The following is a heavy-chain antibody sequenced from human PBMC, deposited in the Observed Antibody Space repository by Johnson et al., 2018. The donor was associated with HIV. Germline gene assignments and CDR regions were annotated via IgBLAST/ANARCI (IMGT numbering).Heavy chain of an antibody. J-gene: IGHJ3*02. V-gene: IGHV3-15*01. CDR3: SKLGWAPYSCSCYPLFGAFDI. Sequence: VQLVESGGGLVQPGRSLRLSCAASGFTFDDYAMHWVRQAQGKGMERVGRITSKSDGETTDSAAPVKGRCAISRDASKNTLYVQMNSLKTEDTAVYYCSKLGWAPYSCSCYPLFGAFDIWGQGTMVTVSS. D-gene: IGHD6-13*01. CDR1: GFTFDDYA. CDR2: ITSKSDGETT.